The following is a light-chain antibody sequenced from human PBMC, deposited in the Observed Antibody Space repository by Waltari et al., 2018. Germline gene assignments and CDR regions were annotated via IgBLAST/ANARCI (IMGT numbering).Light chain of an antibody. V-gene: IGKV1-5*03. CDR3: QQYNSYSIT. CDR2: RAS. Sequence: DIQMTQSPSTLSASVGDRVTITCRASQTISSWLAWYQTQPGTAPRLLIYRASTLESGVPSRFSGSGSGTEFTLTISSLQPDDFATYYCQQYNSYSITFGQGTRLEIK. CDR1: QTISSW. J-gene: IGKJ5*01.